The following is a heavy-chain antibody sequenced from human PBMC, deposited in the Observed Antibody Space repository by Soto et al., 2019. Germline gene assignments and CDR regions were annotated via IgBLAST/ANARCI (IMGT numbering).Heavy chain of an antibody. Sequence: GASVKVSCKASGFTFTNYYIHLVRQAPGQGLEWMGLINPSGGGTFYAQKFQGRVTVTRDTSTGTVYMELSNLRSEDTAVYFCARDSGDTTLRQWGRSFHYWGQGTLVTVSS. CDR1: GFTFTNYY. CDR2: INPSGGGT. J-gene: IGHJ4*02. D-gene: IGHD1-1*01. CDR3: ARDSGDTTLRQWGRSFHY. V-gene: IGHV1-46*01.